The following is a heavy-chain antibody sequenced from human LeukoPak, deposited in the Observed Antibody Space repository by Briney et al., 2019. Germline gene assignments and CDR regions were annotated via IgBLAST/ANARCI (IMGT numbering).Heavy chain of an antibody. V-gene: IGHV4-59*12. Sequence: SETLSLTCTVSGGSIGSYYWSWIRQPPGKGLEWIGYIYYSGSTNYRPSLKSRVTISVDTSKNQFSLKLSSVTAADTAVYYCARTRIAVAGTPYFQHWGQGTLVTVSS. D-gene: IGHD6-19*01. CDR3: ARTRIAVAGTPYFQH. CDR1: GGSIGSYY. CDR2: IYYSGST. J-gene: IGHJ1*01.